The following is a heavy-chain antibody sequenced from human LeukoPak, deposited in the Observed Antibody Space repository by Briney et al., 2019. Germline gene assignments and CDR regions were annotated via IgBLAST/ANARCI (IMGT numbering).Heavy chain of an antibody. Sequence: GGSLRLSCAASGFTFTNAWRTWVRQAPGKGLEWDGRIKSKGDGETTDYTAPVKGRFTMSRDDSKATLYLQMNSLAAEDTAVYYCTTDLGLTMIRGVIVYWGQGALVTVSS. CDR1: GFTFTNAW. CDR3: TTDLGLTMIRGVIVY. J-gene: IGHJ4*02. V-gene: IGHV3-15*01. D-gene: IGHD3-10*01. CDR2: IKSKGDGETT.